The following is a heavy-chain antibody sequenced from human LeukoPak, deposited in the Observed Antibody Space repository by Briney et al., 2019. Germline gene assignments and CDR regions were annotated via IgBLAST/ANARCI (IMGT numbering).Heavy chain of an antibody. CDR3: ANSPSRDGYPTGY. V-gene: IGHV3-21*01. Sequence: GGSLRLSCAASGFTFSSYSMSWVRQAPGEGLEWVSSISSSSSYIYYADSVKGRFTISRDNAKNSLYLQMNSLRAEDTAVYYCANSPSRDGYPTGYWGQGTLVTVST. CDR1: GFTFSSYS. CDR2: ISSSSSYI. D-gene: IGHD5-24*01. J-gene: IGHJ4*02.